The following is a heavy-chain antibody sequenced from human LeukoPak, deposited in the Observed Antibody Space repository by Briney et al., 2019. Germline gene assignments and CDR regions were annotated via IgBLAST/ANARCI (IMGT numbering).Heavy chain of an antibody. CDR1: GGSISSGGYS. J-gene: IGHJ6*02. D-gene: IGHD1-1*01. V-gene: IGHV4-31*03. CDR3: ARDTMGYNYHYYGMDV. CDR2: IYFTGST. Sequence: SQTLSLTCSVSGGSISSGGYSWSWIRQHPGKGLEWIGYIYFTGSTDYNPSLKSRVTISVDTSKHQFSLKLSSVTAADTAGYYCARDTMGYNYHYYGMDVWGQGTTVTVSS.